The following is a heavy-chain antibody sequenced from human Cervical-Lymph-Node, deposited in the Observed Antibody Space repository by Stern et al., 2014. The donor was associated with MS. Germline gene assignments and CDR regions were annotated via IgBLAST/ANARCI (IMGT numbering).Heavy chain of an antibody. V-gene: IGHV1-46*01. J-gene: IGHJ6*02. CDR1: GYTFTSYY. CDR3: ARDSSNYGMDV. CDR2: INQSGGVK. Sequence: QVQLVQSGAEVKKPGASVKVSCQASGYTFTSYYMHWVRQAPGQGLEWMGIINQSGGVKSYAQQFHGRVSMTRDTSTSTVYMVLSSLTSEDTAVYYCARDSSNYGMDVWGQGTTVTVSS. D-gene: IGHD4-11*01.